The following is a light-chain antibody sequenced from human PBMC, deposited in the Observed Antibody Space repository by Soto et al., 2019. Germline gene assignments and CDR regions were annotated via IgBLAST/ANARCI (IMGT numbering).Light chain of an antibody. J-gene: IGLJ1*01. CDR2: EVS. Sequence: TQPAYVSGSPGQSITIACTGTRSDVGGYNYVSWYQQHPGKAPKLMIYEVSTRPSWVSNRFSGSKSGNTASLTISGLQAEDEADYYCSSYTSSSTLYVFGTGTKVTVL. CDR3: SSYTSSSTLYV. CDR1: RSDVGGYNY. V-gene: IGLV2-14*01.